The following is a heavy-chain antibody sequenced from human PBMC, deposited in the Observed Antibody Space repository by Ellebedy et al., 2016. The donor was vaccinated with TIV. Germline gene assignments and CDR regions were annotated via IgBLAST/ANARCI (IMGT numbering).Heavy chain of an antibody. D-gene: IGHD2-21*01. CDR3: ARDRRHCGNECYLYYYYGMDV. CDR1: GFMFDQYV. Sequence: GESLKISCAASGFMFDQYVMTWFRQAPGRGLEWVSIISANGGTDFADSVKGRFTISRDNLQNTVHLQMNSLRAEDTAVYYCARDRRHCGNECYLYYYYGMDVWGQGTTVTVSS. J-gene: IGHJ6*02. CDR2: ISANGGT. V-gene: IGHV3-66*01.